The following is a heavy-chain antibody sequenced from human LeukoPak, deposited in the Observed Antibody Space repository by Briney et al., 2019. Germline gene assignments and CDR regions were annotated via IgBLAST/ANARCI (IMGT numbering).Heavy chain of an antibody. CDR2: IYSGGDT. J-gene: IGHJ6*02. Sequence: GGSLRLSCAVSGFTVSNNYMSWVRQAPGKGLECVSVIYSGGDTYYADSVKGRFTISRDKSKNTLYLQMNSLRAEDTAVYYCARRHYYGSGNYKGNGMDVWGQGTTVTVSS. CDR3: ARRHYYGSGNYKGNGMDV. V-gene: IGHV3-53*01. D-gene: IGHD3-10*01. CDR1: GFTVSNNY.